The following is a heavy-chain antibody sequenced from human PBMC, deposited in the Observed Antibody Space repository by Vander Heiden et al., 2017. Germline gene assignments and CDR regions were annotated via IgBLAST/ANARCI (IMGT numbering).Heavy chain of an antibody. V-gene: IGHV4-31*02. D-gene: IGHD3-10*01. CDR2: IYYSGST. J-gene: IGHJ6*02. CDR3: ARAGSGSYYKGYYYYGMDV. Sequence: WIRQHPGKGLEWIGYIYYSGSTYYNPSLKSRVTISVDTSKNQFSLKLSSVTAADTAVYYCARAGSGSYYKGYYYYGMDVWGQWTTVTVSS.